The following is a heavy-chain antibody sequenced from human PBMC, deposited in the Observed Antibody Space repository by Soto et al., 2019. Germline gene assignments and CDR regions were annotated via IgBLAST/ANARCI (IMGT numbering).Heavy chain of an antibody. CDR2: IYHSGST. V-gene: IGHV4-30-2*01. D-gene: IGHD3-10*01. J-gene: IGHJ5*02. Sequence: SETLSLTCAVSGGSISSGGYSWSWIRQPPGKGLEWIGYIYHSGSTYYNPSLKSRVTISVDRSKNQFSLKLSSVTAADTAVYYCARGGVRGVIWREVVGWFDPWGQGTLVTVSS. CDR1: GGSISSGGYS. CDR3: ARGGVRGVIWREVVGWFDP.